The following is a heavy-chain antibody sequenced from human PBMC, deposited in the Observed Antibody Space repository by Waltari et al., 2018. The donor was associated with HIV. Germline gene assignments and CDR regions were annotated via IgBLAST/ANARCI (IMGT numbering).Heavy chain of an antibody. CDR3: ARASLGYSSSSGSYYYYGMNV. CDR1: GGTFSSYA. V-gene: IGHV1-69*01. D-gene: IGHD6-6*01. J-gene: IGHJ6*02. CDR2: IIPIFVTA. Sequence: QVQLVQSGAEVKKPGSSVKVSCKASGGTFSSYAISWVRQAPGQGLEWMGGIIPIFVTATYAQKFQGRVRITADESTSTAYMELSSLRSEDTAVYYCARASLGYSSSSGSYYYYGMNVWGQGTTSPSP.